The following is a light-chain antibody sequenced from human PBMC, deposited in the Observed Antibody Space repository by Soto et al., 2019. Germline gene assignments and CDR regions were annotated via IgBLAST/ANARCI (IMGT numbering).Light chain of an antibody. CDR1: SSNIGRDP. V-gene: IGLV1-44*01. Sequence: QSVLTQPPSASGTPGQRVSISCSGSSSNIGRDPVNWYQQLPGTAPKLFIYDNNQRPSGVPDRFSGSKSGTSASLAISGLQSDDEADYFCSGWDGDLMGYVFGTGTKLTVL. J-gene: IGLJ1*01. CDR2: DNN. CDR3: SGWDGDLMGYV.